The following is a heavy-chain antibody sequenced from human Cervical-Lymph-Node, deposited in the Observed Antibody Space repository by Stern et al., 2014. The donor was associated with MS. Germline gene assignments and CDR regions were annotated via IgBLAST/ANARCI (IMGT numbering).Heavy chain of an antibody. CDR1: GFSFSSFG. J-gene: IGHJ4*02. CDR2: IWSDGTHK. D-gene: IGHD3-9*01. CDR3: AREILTGYYYYFDS. V-gene: IGHV3-33*01. Sequence: VQLVESGGGVVQPGRSLTLSCRASGFSFSSFGMHWVRQAPGKGLEGVAFIWSDGTHKLFGDSVKGRFTISRDNSKNTLFLQLNALRAEDTAVYFCAREILTGYYYYFDSWGQGTLVTVSS.